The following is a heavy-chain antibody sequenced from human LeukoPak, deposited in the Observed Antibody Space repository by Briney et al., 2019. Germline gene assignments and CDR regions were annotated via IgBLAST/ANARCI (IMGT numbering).Heavy chain of an antibody. CDR1: GGSTDGFF. J-gene: IGHJ4*01. V-gene: IGHV4-4*07. Sequence: SETLPLTCTVSGGSTDGFFCTWLRQSAGAGLEVIGRIHTSGTSYYNPPLRSRVSMSVDTSNNKFSLRLSSLTAADTAVYYCARDPAGHGRYFDYWGHGALVTVSS. CDR3: ARDPAGHGRYFDY. CDR2: IHTSGTS. D-gene: IGHD1-14*01.